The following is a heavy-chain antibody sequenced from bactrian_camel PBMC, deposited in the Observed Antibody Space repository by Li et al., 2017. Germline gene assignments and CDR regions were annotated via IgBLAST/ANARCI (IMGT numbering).Heavy chain of an antibody. CDR3: AADSRVCGSFRYLDPSEFNY. CDR1: GTPSRGYC. CDR2: IDTGDGST. Sequence: VQLVESGGDSVQAGGSLRLSCTASGTPSRGYCIAWFHQAPGTERERVAAIDTGDGSTYYLNSVEGRFTISHDNAKNTLYLQMNSLTPEDTAMYYCAADSRVCGSFRYLDPSEFNYWGQGTQVTVS. V-gene: IGHV3S1*01. J-gene: IGHJ4*01. D-gene: IGHD1*01.